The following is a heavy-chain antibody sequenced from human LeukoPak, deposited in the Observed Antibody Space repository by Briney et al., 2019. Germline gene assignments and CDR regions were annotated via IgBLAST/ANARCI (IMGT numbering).Heavy chain of an antibody. J-gene: IGHJ4*02. V-gene: IGHV3-23*01. CDR2: ISGSGGST. Sequence: PGGSLRLSCAASGITFSSYAMSWVRQAPGKGLEWVSAISGSGGSTYYADSVKGRFTISRDNSKNTLYLQVNSLGTEDTAAYYCAKGSYYDSSGSFYFDYWGQGTLVTVSS. CDR3: AKGSYYDSSGSFYFDY. CDR1: GITFSSYA. D-gene: IGHD3-22*01.